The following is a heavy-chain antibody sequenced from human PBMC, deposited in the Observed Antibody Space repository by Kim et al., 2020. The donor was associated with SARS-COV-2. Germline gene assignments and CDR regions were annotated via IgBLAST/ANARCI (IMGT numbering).Heavy chain of an antibody. Sequence: GGSLRLSCAASGFTFSSYAMSWVRQAPGKGLEWVSAISGSGGSTYYADSVKGRFTISRDNSKNTLYLQMNSLRAEDTAVYYCAKDVVVVPAAIPLDPWGQGTLVTVSS. CDR3: AKDVVVVPAAIPLDP. D-gene: IGHD2-2*01. V-gene: IGHV3-23*01. CDR2: ISGSGGST. CDR1: GFTFSSYA. J-gene: IGHJ5*02.